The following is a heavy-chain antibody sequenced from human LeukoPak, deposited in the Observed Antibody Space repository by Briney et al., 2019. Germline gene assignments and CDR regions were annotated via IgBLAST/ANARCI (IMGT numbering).Heavy chain of an antibody. CDR3: ARLNPQYSRFDY. D-gene: IGHD5-18*01. J-gene: IGHJ4*02. CDR2: IYYSGST. CDR1: GGSIISYY. Sequence: SETLSLTCTVSGGSIISYYWSWIRQPPGKGLEWIGYIYYSGSTNYNPSLKSRVTISVDTSKNQFSLRLSSVTAADTAVYYCARLNPQYSRFDYWGQGTLVTVSS. V-gene: IGHV4-59*01.